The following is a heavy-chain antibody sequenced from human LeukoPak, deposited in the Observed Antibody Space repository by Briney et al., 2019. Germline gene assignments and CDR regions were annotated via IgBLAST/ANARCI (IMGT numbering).Heavy chain of an antibody. CDR1: GYTFTGYY. D-gene: IGHD5/OR15-5a*01. J-gene: IGHJ4*02. V-gene: IGHV1-2*06. Sequence: ASVKVSCKASGYTFTGYYMHWVRQAPGRGLEWMGRIDPNSGGTSYAQNFQGRVTMTRDTSISTAYMELTSLTSDDTAVYYCARDASVSADYWGQGTLVTVSP. CDR3: ARDASVSADY. CDR2: IDPNSGGT.